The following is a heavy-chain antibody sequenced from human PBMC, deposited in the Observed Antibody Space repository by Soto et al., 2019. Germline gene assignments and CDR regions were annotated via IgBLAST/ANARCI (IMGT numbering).Heavy chain of an antibody. CDR3: ATLSGLGCSSTSCYLGY. J-gene: IGHJ4*02. CDR2: ISGSGGST. V-gene: IGHV3-23*01. D-gene: IGHD2-2*01. CDR1: GFTFSSYA. Sequence: EVQLLGSGGGLVQPGGSLRLSCAASGFTFSSYAMSWVRQAPGKGLEWVSAISGSGGSTYYADSVKGRFTISRDNSKNTLYLQMNSLRAEDTAVYYCATLSGLGCSSTSCYLGYWGQGTLVTVSS.